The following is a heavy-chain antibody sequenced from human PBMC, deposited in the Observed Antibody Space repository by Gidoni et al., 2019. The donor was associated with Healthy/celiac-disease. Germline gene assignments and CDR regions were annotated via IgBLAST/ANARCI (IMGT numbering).Heavy chain of an antibody. V-gene: IGHV4-39*01. Sequence: QLQLQESGPGLGKPSETLSLTCTVSGGSISSSSYYWGWSRQPPGKGLEWIGSIYYSGSTYYNPSLKSRVTISVDTSKNQFSLKLSSVTAADTAVYYCARNGGSSLHHYYYYGMDVWGQGTTVTVSS. D-gene: IGHD6-13*01. CDR1: GGSISSSSYY. CDR2: IYYSGST. CDR3: ARNGGSSLHHYYYYGMDV. J-gene: IGHJ6*02.